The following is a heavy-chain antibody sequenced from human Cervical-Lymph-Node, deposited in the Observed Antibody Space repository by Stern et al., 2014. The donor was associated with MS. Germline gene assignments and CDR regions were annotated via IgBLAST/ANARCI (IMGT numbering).Heavy chain of an antibody. CDR2: IDWDDDK. CDR1: GFSLTTSGMC. Sequence: QVTLRESGPALVKPTQTLTLTCNFSGFSLTTSGMCVSWIRQPPGKALEWLALIDWDDDKYYSTSLKTRLTISKDTSKNQVVLTMANMDPVDTATYYCARIDTGTERGYFDYWGQGTLVTVSS. V-gene: IGHV2-70*01. J-gene: IGHJ4*02. CDR3: ARIDTGTERGYFDY. D-gene: IGHD4-17*01.